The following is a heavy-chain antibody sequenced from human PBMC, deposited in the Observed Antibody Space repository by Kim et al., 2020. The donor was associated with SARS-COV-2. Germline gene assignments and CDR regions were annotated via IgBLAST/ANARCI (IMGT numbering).Heavy chain of an antibody. J-gene: IGHJ2*01. D-gene: IGHD3-22*01. CDR2: ISSSSYT. CDR3: ASKRKNYYDSSGYEGYFDL. Sequence: GGSLRLSCAASGFTFSDYYMSWIRQAPGKGLEWVSYISSSSYTNYADSVKGRFTISRDNAKNSLYLQMNSLRAEDTAVYYCASKRKNYYDSSGYEGYFDLWGRGTLVTVSS. CDR1: GFTFSDYY. V-gene: IGHV3-11*03.